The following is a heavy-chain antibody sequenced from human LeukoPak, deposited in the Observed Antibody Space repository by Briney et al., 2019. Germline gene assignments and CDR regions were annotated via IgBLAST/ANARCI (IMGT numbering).Heavy chain of an antibody. V-gene: IGHV3-21*01. D-gene: IGHD2-21*02. CDR1: GFTFSSYS. CDR2: ISSSSSYI. CDR3: AYEAYCGGGCPN. J-gene: IGHJ4*02. Sequence: GGSLRLSCAASGFTFSSYSMNWVRQAPGKGLEWVSSISSSSSYIYYADSVKGRFTISRDNAKNSLYLQMNSLRAEDTAVYYCAYEAYCGGGCPNWGQGTLVTVSS.